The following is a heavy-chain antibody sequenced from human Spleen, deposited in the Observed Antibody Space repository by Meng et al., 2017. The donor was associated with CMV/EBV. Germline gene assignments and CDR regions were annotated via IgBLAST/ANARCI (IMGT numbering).Heavy chain of an antibody. Sequence: GESLKISCAASGFTFSHFSLNWVRQAPGKGLEWVSSISGSGADTYYADSVKGRFTISRDNSKNTLHLQMNSLRAEDAATYFCAKDRGGFRYCPGGTCYKFDYWGQGTLVTVSS. D-gene: IGHD2-15*01. V-gene: IGHV3-23*01. CDR1: GFTFSHFS. CDR3: AKDRGGFRYCPGGTCYKFDY. CDR2: ISGSGADT. J-gene: IGHJ4*02.